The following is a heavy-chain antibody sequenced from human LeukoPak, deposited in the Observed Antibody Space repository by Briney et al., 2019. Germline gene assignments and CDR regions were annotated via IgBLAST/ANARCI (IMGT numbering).Heavy chain of an antibody. CDR3: TRGRGDDGYNCFDY. CDR2: IRSSSSII. J-gene: IGHJ4*02. V-gene: IGHV3-48*02. Sequence: GGSLRLSCAVSGLSFSGYSMNWVRRAPGKGLEWVSYIRSSSSIIYYADSVKGRFTISRDNAKNSLYLQMNSLRDEDTAVYYCTRGRGDDGYNCFDYWGQGTLVTVSS. D-gene: IGHD5-24*01. CDR1: GLSFSGYS.